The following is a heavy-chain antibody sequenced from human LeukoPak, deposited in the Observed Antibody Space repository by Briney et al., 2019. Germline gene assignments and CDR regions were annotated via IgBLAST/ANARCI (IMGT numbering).Heavy chain of an antibody. CDR1: GYTFTYRY. D-gene: IGHD6-19*01. CDR3: ARDSPPWLADY. CDR2: IWYDGSNK. J-gene: IGHJ4*02. Sequence: SCKASGYTFTYRYLHWVRQAPGKGLEWVAVIWYDGSNKTYADSVKGRFTVSRDNSKNTLYLQMNSLRADDTAVYYCARDSPPWLADYWGQGTLVTVSS. V-gene: IGHV3-33*01.